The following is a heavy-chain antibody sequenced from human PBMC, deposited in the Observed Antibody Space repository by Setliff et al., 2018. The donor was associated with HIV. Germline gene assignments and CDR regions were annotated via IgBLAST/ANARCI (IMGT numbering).Heavy chain of an antibody. J-gene: IGHJ3*02. CDR1: GYTFTGYF. V-gene: IGHV1-2*06. CDR2: INPNSGDT. CDR3: AREYDVLTGYYISAFDI. D-gene: IGHD3-9*01. Sequence: ASVKVSCKASGYTFTGYFIHWVRQAPGQGLEWVGRINPNSGDTNFAQRFQGRITMTRDTSISTAYLDLNRLRSYDTAVYYCAREYDVLTGYYISAFDIWGQGTMVTVSS.